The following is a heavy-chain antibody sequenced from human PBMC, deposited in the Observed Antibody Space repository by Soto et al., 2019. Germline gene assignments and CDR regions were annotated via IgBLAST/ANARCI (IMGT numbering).Heavy chain of an antibody. Sequence: VQLLESGGNLVQPGGSLRLSCAASGFSLKNYAMTWVRQAPGKGLEWVSGITGSGDKTYYADSVKGGCIISRDNSENTLYLQMNSLRAEDTAMYYCARDCSSSSCSVWRYWGQGTQVPVSS. CDR1: GFSLKNYA. CDR3: ARDCSSSSCSVWRY. V-gene: IGHV3-23*01. D-gene: IGHD2-2*01. CDR2: ITGSGDKT. J-gene: IGHJ4*02.